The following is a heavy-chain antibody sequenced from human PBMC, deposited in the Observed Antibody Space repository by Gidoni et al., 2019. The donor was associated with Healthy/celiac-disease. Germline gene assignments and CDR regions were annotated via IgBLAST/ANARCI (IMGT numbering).Heavy chain of an antibody. Sequence: QVQLQESGPGLVKPSQTLSRNCTVSGGSISSGGYYWSWIRQHPGKGLEWIGYIYYSGSTYYNPSLQSRVTISVDTSKNQFSLKLRSVTAADTAVYYCAREVYSFGGIDYWGQGTLVTVSS. CDR2: IYYSGST. V-gene: IGHV4-31*03. CDR3: AREVYSFGGIDY. D-gene: IGHD5-18*01. J-gene: IGHJ4*02. CDR1: GGSISSGGYY.